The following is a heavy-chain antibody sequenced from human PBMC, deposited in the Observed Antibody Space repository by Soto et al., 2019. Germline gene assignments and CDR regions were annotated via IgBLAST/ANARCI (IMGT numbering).Heavy chain of an antibody. Sequence: EASVKVSCKVSGYTLTELSMHWVRQAPGKGLEWMGGFDPEDGETIYAQKFQGRVTMTEDTSTDTAYMELSSLRSEDTAVYYCARWPSITIFGVVITGNYYGMDVWGQGTTVTAP. V-gene: IGHV1-24*01. CDR1: GYTLTELS. D-gene: IGHD3-3*01. CDR2: FDPEDGET. CDR3: ARWPSITIFGVVITGNYYGMDV. J-gene: IGHJ6*02.